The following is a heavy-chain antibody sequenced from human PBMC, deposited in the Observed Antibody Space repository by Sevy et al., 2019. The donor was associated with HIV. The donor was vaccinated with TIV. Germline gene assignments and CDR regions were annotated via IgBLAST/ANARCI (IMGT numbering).Heavy chain of an antibody. CDR2: ISSSSSTI. D-gene: IGHD2-15*01. CDR3: ARLNAYPIFDCSGGSCYPDAFDI. Sequence: GGSLRLSCAASGFTFSSYSMNWVRQAPGKGLEWVSYISSSSSTIYYADSVKGRFTISRDSAKNSLYLQMNSLRDEDTAVYYCARLNAYPIFDCSGGSCYPDAFDIWGQGTMVTVSS. CDR1: GFTFSSYS. V-gene: IGHV3-48*02. J-gene: IGHJ3*02.